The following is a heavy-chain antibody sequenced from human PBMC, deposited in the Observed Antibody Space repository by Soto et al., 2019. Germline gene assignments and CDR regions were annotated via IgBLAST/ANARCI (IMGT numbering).Heavy chain of an antibody. D-gene: IGHD2-15*01. CDR1: GFTFSSYA. J-gene: IGHJ4*02. V-gene: IGHV3-23*01. CDR3: AKSFKLVVQRSGGEY. Sequence: EVQLLESGGGLVQPGGSLRLSCAASGFTFSSYAMSWVRQAPGKGLEWVSAISGSGGSTYYADSVKGRFTISRDNSKNTLYLQMNSLRAEATAVYYCAKSFKLVVQRSGGEYWGQGTLVTVSS. CDR2: ISGSGGST.